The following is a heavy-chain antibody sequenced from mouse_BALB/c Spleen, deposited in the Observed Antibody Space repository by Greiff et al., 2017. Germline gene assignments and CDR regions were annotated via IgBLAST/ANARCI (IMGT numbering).Heavy chain of an antibody. CDR1: GDSITSGY. CDR2: ISYSGST. J-gene: IGHJ4*01. D-gene: IGHD1-1*01. CDR3: ARYDYGSRYAMDY. Sequence: EVQRVESGPSLVKPSQTLSLTCSVTGDSITSGYWNWIRKFPGNKLEYMGYISYSGSTSYNPSLKSRNSITPDTAKNQYYQQLKSVTTEDTATSYCARYDYGSRYAMDYWGQGTSVTVSS. V-gene: IGHV3-8*02.